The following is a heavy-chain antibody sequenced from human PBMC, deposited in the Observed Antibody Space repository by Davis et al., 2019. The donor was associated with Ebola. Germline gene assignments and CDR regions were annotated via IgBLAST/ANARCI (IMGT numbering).Heavy chain of an antibody. J-gene: IGHJ4*02. D-gene: IGHD6-19*01. CDR2: INHSGGT. CDR3: ARRAAYSSGWFRIRFDY. V-gene: IGHV4-34*01. Sequence: MPSETLSLTCAVYGGSFSGYYWSWIRQPPGKGLEWIGEINHSGGTNYNPSLKSRVTISVDTSNNQFSLKLSSVTAADTAVYYCARRAAYSSGWFRIRFDYWGQGTLVTVSS. CDR1: GGSFSGYY.